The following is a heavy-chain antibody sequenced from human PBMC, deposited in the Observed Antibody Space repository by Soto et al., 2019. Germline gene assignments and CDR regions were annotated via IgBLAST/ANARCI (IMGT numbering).Heavy chain of an antibody. CDR1: GFTFSSYA. V-gene: IGHV3-23*01. J-gene: IGHJ3*02. CDR3: AKDLKIAVAGRNAFDI. D-gene: IGHD6-19*01. Sequence: GGSLRLSCAASGFTFSSYAMSWVRQAPGKGLEWVSAISGSGGSTYYAESVKGRFTISRDNSKNTLYLQMNSLRAEDTAVYYCAKDLKIAVAGRNAFDIWGQGTMVTVSS. CDR2: ISGSGGST.